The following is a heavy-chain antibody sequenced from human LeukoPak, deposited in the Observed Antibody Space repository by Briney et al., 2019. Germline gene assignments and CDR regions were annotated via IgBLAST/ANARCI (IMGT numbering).Heavy chain of an antibody. CDR1: GFIFSNYW. D-gene: IGHD3-10*01. V-gene: IGHV3-74*01. J-gene: IGHJ4*01. CDR3: ARAVYYSNYLGY. CDR2: INSDGSST. Sequence: GESLRLSCAASGFIFSNYWMHWVRQAPGKGLVWVSRINSDGSSTNYADSVKGRFTISRDNAKNTLYLQMNSLRAEDTAMYYCARAVYYSNYLGYWGQGTLVTVSS.